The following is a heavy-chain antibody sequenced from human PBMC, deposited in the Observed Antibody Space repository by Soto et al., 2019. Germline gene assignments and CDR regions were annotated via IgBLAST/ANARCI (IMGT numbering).Heavy chain of an antibody. CDR3: ARDRGYYDSSGYLDY. D-gene: IGHD3-22*01. Sequence: EVQLVESGGGLIQHGGSLRLSCAASGFTVSSNYMSWVRQAPGKGLEWVSVIYSGGSTYYADSVKGRFTISRDNSKNTLYLQMNSLRAEDTAVYYCARDRGYYDSSGYLDYWGQGTLVTVSS. CDR2: IYSGGST. CDR1: GFTVSSNY. J-gene: IGHJ4*02. V-gene: IGHV3-53*01.